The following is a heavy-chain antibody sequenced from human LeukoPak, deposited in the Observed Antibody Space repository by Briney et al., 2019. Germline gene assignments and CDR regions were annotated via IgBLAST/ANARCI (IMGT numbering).Heavy chain of an antibody. J-gene: IGHJ4*02. D-gene: IGHD2/OR15-2a*01. CDR2: IYYSGST. CDR1: GGSISSVGYY. CDR3: ARLLDGNLFDY. V-gene: IGHV4-31*03. Sequence: SDTLSLTCTVSGGSISSVGYYWSWIRQHPGKGLEWIGYIYYSGSTYYNPSLKSRVTISVDTSKNQFSLKLSSVTAADTAVYYCARLLDGNLFDYWGQGTLVTVSS.